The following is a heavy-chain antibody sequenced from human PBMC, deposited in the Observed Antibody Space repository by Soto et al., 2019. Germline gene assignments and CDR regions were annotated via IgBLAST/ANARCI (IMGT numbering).Heavy chain of an antibody. CDR1: GGSISSGDYY. CDR3: ARDNRTMIVAYDAFDI. CDR2: IYYSGST. J-gene: IGHJ3*02. D-gene: IGHD3-22*01. Sequence: SETLSLTCTVSGGSISSGDYYWSWIRQPPGKGLEWIGYIYYSGSTYYNPSLKSRVTISVDTSKNQFSLKLSSVTAADTAVYYCARDNRTMIVAYDAFDIWGQGTMVTVSS. V-gene: IGHV4-30-4*01.